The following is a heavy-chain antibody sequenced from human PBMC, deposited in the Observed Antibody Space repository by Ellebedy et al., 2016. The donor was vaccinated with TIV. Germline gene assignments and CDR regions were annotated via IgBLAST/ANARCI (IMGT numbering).Heavy chain of an antibody. CDR1: GYTFTGYY. V-gene: IGHV1-2*04. Sequence: ASVKVSCKASGYTFTGYYMHWVRQVPGQGLEWMGWINPNSGGTKYAQNFQGWVTMTRDTSISTAYIELSRPTSDDTAMYYCASSHSSGWYGFDCWGQGTLVTVSS. D-gene: IGHD6-19*01. J-gene: IGHJ4*02. CDR3: ASSHSSGWYGFDC. CDR2: INPNSGGT.